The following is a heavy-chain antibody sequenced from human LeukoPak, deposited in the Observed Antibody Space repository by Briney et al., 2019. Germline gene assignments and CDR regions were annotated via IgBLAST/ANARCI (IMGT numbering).Heavy chain of an antibody. V-gene: IGHV1-2*06. D-gene: IGHD3-22*01. CDR1: GYTFTGYY. CDR3: ARDSGGGYYYNYYYYYMDV. CDR2: INPNSGGT. Sequence: ASVKVSCKASGYTFTGYYMHWVRQAPGQGLEWMGRINPNSGGTNYAQKFQGRVTMTRDTSINTAYMELSRLRSDDTAVYYCARDSGGGYYYNYYYYYMDVWGKGTTVTVSS. J-gene: IGHJ6*03.